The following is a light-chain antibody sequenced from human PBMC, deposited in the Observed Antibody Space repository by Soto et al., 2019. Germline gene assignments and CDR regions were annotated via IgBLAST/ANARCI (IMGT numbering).Light chain of an antibody. V-gene: IGLV2-14*01. Sequence: QSALTQPASVSGSPGQSITISCTGTSSDVGGYNYVSWYQQHPGKAPKLMIYAVSNRPSGVSNRFSGSKSGNTASLTISGPQAEDGADYYCSSFTSSSPLLFGGGTQLTAL. CDR3: SSFTSSSPLL. CDR1: SSDVGGYNY. CDR2: AVS. J-gene: IGLJ2*01.